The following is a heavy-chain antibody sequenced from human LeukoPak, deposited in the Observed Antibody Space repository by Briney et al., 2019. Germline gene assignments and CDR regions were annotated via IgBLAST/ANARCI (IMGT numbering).Heavy chain of an antibody. CDR2: ISWNSGSI. D-gene: IGHD1-26*01. J-gene: IGHJ4*02. CDR1: GFTFSSYA. V-gene: IGHV3-9*03. CDR3: AKDIGLEWELPYFDY. Sequence: HPGGSLRLSCAASGFTFSSYAMHWVRQAPGKGLEWVSGISWNSGSIGYADSVKGRFTISRDNANNSLYLQMNTLSAEDMALYFCAKDIGLEWELPYFDYWGQGTLVTVSS.